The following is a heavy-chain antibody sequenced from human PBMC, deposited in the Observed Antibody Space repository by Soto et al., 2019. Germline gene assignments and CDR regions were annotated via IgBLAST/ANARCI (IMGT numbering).Heavy chain of an antibody. CDR3: AREQGYSFDY. V-gene: IGHV4-59*01. CDR2: IYYSGST. D-gene: IGHD2-21*01. CDR1: GGSISSYY. J-gene: IGHJ4*02. Sequence: PSETLSLTCTVSGGSISSYYWSWIRQPPGKGLEWIGYIYYSGSTNYNPSLKSRVTISVDTSKNQFSLKLSSVTAADTAVYYCAREQGYSFDYWGQGTLVTVSS.